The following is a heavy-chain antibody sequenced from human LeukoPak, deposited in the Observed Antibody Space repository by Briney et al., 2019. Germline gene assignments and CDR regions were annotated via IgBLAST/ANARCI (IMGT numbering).Heavy chain of an antibody. CDR2: IYYSGST. V-gene: IGHV4-30-4*01. CDR3: ARGPVSHDFDY. J-gene: IGHJ4*02. CDR1: GGSISSGDYY. D-gene: IGHD2-8*01. Sequence: TSETLSLTCTVSGGSISSGDYYWSWIRQPPGKGLEWIGYIYYSGSTYYNPSLKSRVTISVDTSKNQFSLKLSSVTAADTAVYYCARGPVSHDFDYWGQGTLVTVSS.